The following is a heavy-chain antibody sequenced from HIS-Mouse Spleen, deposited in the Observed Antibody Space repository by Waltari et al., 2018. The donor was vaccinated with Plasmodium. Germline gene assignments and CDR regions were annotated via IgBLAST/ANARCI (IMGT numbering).Heavy chain of an antibody. Sequence: QVQLQQWGAGLLKPSETLSLTCAVYGGSFSGYYWSWIRQHPGKGLELIGESNHSGSTNYNPSLKSRVTISVDTSKNQFSLKLSSVTAADTAVYYCARAYYDFWSGYRFDYWGQGTLVTVSS. V-gene: IGHV4-34*01. CDR1: GGSFSGYY. CDR2: SNHSGST. D-gene: IGHD3-3*01. J-gene: IGHJ4*02. CDR3: ARAYYDFWSGYRFDY.